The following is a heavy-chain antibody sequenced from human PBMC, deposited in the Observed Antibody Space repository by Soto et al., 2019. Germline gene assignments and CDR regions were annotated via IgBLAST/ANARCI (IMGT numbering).Heavy chain of an antibody. V-gene: IGHV1-69*06. Sequence: QVQLVQSGAEVKKPGSSVKVSCKASGGTFSSYAISWVRQAPGQGLEWMGGIIPIFGTANYAQKFQGRVTINADKSTSTAYMELSSLRSEDTAVYYCAREQHLELSWGGAFDIWGQGTMVTVSS. CDR3: AREQHLELSWGGAFDI. CDR1: GGTFSSYA. D-gene: IGHD3-10*01. J-gene: IGHJ3*02. CDR2: IIPIFGTA.